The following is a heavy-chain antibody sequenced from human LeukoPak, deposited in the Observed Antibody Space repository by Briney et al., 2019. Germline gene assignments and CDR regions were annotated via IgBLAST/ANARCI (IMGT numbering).Heavy chain of an antibody. CDR1: GGSFSGYY. CDR2: INHSGST. Sequence: SETLSLTCAVYGGSFSGYYWSWIRQPPGKGLEWIGEINHSGSTNYNPSLKSRVTISVDTSKNQFSLKLSSVTAVDTAVYYCAGGLNYYYGSGSSGPFDYWGQGTLVTVSS. V-gene: IGHV4-34*01. CDR3: AGGLNYYYGSGSSGPFDY. D-gene: IGHD3-10*01. J-gene: IGHJ4*02.